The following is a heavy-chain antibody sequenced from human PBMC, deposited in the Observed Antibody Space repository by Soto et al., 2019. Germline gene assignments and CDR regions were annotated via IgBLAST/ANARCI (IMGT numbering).Heavy chain of an antibody. Sequence: QLHLVQSGAVVKKPGASVTVSCSASGYPVTAYYMHWVRQAPGRGLEWMGGINPATGAAKYTQAFQGRGPRTRDPFKRKGFLELGGLTTEDTAGFYCAKGGGVGVAGSAAFDMWGQGTLVTVSS. CDR3: AKGGGVGVAGSAAFDM. CDR1: GYPVTAYY. V-gene: IGHV1-2*02. J-gene: IGHJ3*02. D-gene: IGHD3-3*01. CDR2: INPATGAA.